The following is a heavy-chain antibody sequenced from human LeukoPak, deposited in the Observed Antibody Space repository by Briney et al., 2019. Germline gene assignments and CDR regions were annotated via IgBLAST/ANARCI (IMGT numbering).Heavy chain of an antibody. Sequence: PSETLSLTCTVSGASMTFTHYYWVWVRQPPGKGLEWIGTINYYGSTYYNPSLKSRVSISLDTSKSQFSLNLGSVTAADTAVYYCATHDYGDYAPVAGIGYWGQGTLVTVSS. D-gene: IGHD4-17*01. J-gene: IGHJ4*02. V-gene: IGHV4-39*07. CDR1: GASMTFTHYY. CDR2: INYYGST. CDR3: ATHDYGDYAPVAGIGY.